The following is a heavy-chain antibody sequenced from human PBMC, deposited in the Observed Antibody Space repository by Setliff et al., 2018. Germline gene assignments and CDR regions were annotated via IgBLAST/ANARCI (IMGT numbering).Heavy chain of an antibody. CDR1: GFTFRDYS. CDR3: AKDRVNDGIWDFDS. D-gene: IGHD1-20*01. J-gene: IGHJ4*02. Sequence: GESLKISCATSGFTFRDYSLTWVRQAPGKGLEWVSRIDQASHPYYPDSMKGRFAISRDNSRNTISLQINDLRAEDTATYYCAKDRVNDGIWDFDSWGQGLLVTVSS. CDR2: IDQASHP. V-gene: IGHV3-53*01.